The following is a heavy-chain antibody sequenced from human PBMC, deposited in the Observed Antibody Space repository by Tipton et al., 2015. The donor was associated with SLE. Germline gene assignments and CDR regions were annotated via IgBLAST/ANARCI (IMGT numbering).Heavy chain of an antibody. CDR3: AISRGSIITFGGVIPSGAFDI. V-gene: IGHV4-59*07. Sequence: TLSLTCTVSGASINSNFWSWIRQPPGKGLEWIGYIYYSGSTKYNPSLKSRVTISVDTSKNQFSLKLSSVTAADTAVYYCAISRGSIITFGGVIPSGAFDIWGQGTMVTVSS. CDR1: GASINSNF. D-gene: IGHD3-16*02. J-gene: IGHJ3*02. CDR2: IYYSGST.